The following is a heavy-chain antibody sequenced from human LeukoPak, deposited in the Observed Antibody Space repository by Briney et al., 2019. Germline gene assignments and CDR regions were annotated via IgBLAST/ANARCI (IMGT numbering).Heavy chain of an antibody. V-gene: IGHV3-30*02. J-gene: IGHJ5*02. CDR2: IRYDGSNK. Sequence: GGSLRLSCAASGFTFSSYGMHWVRQAPGKGLEGVAFIRYDGSNKYYADSVKGRFTISRDNSKNTLYLQMNSLRAEDTAVYYCARATDWYYYDSSGYPMGFDPWGQGTLVTVSS. D-gene: IGHD3-22*01. CDR3: ARATDWYYYDSSGYPMGFDP. CDR1: GFTFSSYG.